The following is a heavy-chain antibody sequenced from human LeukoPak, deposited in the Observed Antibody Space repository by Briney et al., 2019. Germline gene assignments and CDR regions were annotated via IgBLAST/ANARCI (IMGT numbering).Heavy chain of an antibody. CDR3: ASQSRGALDY. J-gene: IGHJ4*02. D-gene: IGHD3-10*01. V-gene: IGHV3-30*02. Sequence: PGGSLRLSCAASGFTFSSYGMHWVRQAPGKGLEWVTFVRYDGTNKYYADSVKGRFTISRDNSKNTLYLQVNSLRVEDTAVYYCASQSRGALDYWGQGTLVTVSS. CDR2: VRYDGTNK. CDR1: GFTFSSYG.